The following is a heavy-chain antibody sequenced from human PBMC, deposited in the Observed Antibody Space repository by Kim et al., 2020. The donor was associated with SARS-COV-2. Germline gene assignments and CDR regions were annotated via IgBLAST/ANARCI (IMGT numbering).Heavy chain of an antibody. J-gene: IGHJ4*02. CDR3: AKDSRGRGRIAATGFDY. CDR2: ISWNSGSI. D-gene: IGHD6-25*01. CDR1: GFTFDDYA. V-gene: IGHV3-9*01. Sequence: GGSLRLSCAASGFTFDDYAMHWVRQAPGKGLEWVSGISWNSGSIGYADSVKGRFTISRDNAKNSLYLQMNSLRAEDTALYYCAKDSRGRGRIAATGFDYWGQGTLVTVSS.